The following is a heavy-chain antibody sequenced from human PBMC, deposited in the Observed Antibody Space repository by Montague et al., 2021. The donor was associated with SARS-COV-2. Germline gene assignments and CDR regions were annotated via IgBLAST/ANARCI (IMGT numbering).Heavy chain of an antibody. CDR3: ARSGVGIFDFSYFDS. D-gene: IGHD3-3*01. CDR2: RYQNGAT. V-gene: IGHV4-38-2*02. J-gene: IGHJ4*02. Sequence: SETLSLTCSVSGFSISSGYYWGWILQPPGKGLEWIGSRYQNGATYYSPXXKRPVTILLDTSKNQFSPSLTSVTAADTAVYYCARSGVGIFDFSYFDSWGQGSLVTVSS. CDR1: GFSISSGYY.